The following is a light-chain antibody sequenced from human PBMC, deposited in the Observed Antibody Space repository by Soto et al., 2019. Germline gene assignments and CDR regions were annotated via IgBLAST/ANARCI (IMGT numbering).Light chain of an antibody. CDR1: QSLVNTDGNTY. J-gene: IGKJ3*01. CDR2: QVS. V-gene: IGKV2-30*01. CDR3: MQGTHCPPA. Sequence: DVVMTQSPLSLPVTLGQSAAISCRASQSLVNTDGNTYLAWFQQRPGHSPRRLMYQVSTRAYGVPDRFNGRGSGPDVTLKISWVDPEDVGVYYCMQGTHCPPAFGPATKVDIK.